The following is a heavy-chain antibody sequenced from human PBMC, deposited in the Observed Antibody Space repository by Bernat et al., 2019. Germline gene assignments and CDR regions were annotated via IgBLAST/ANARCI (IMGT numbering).Heavy chain of an antibody. V-gene: IGHV3-15*01. CDR2: SKGRTGGGTP. CDR1: GFTLSDAW. Sequence: EVQLVESGGGVVKPGGSLRLSCAGSGFTLSDAWMSWVRQAPGKGLEWVGRSKGRTGGGTPDYAAPAKGRFTVSRDDSKNTMYLHMNSLTTEDTAVYYCTWLGRDFDYWGRGTQVTVSS. CDR3: TWLGRDFDY. D-gene: IGHD6-19*01. J-gene: IGHJ4*02.